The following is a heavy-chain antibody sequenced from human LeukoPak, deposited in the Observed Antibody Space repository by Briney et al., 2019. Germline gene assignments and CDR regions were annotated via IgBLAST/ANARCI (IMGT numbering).Heavy chain of an antibody. CDR1: GFIFSDYY. V-gene: IGHV3-11*04. Sequence: GGSLRLSCAASGFIFSDYYMTWIRQAPGKGLEWVSYISSSGSIIYYADSVKGRFTISRDNAESSLFLQMNSLRDEDTAVYYCARGRGGSGREAYNVDYWGQGTLVTVSS. D-gene: IGHD5-24*01. CDR3: ARGRGGSGREAYNVDY. J-gene: IGHJ4*02. CDR2: ISSSGSII.